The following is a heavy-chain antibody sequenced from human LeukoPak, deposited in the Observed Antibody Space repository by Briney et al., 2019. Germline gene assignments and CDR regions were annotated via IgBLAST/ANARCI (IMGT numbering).Heavy chain of an antibody. V-gene: IGHV4-31*03. D-gene: IGHD3-22*01. CDR1: GGSISSGGYY. J-gene: IGHJ4*02. CDR3: ARENDDSSGYYTGNYFDY. Sequence: PSQTLSLTCTVSGGSISSGGYYWSWIRQHPGKGLEWIGYIYYSGSTYYNPSLKSRVTISVDTSKNQFSLKLSSVTAAGTAVHYCARENDDSSGYYTGNYFDYWGQGTLVTVSS. CDR2: IYYSGST.